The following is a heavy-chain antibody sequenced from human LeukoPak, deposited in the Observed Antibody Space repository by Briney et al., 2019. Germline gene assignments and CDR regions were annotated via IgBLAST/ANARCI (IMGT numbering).Heavy chain of an antibody. CDR2: IYWNDEK. J-gene: IGHJ4*02. Sequence: ESGPTLVKPTQTLTLTCTFSRFSFSTTGVGVGWIRQPPGKALEWLALIYWNDEKRYSPSLKSRLTITKVTSKNQVVLTMTNMGPVDTATYDCAHRVDGSGTYTFDIWGQGTLVTVSS. V-gene: IGHV2-5*01. CDR3: AHRVDGSGTYTFDI. CDR1: RFSFSTTGVG. D-gene: IGHD3-10*01.